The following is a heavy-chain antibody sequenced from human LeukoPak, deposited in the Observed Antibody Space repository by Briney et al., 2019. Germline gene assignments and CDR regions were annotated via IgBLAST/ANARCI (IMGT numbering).Heavy chain of an antibody. J-gene: IGHJ4*02. D-gene: IGHD3-22*01. Sequence: PGGSLRLSCAASGFTFSSYAMSWVRQAPGKGLEWVSAISGSGGSTYYADSVKGRFTISRDNSKNTLYLQMNSLRAEDTAVYYCARIDYYYDSSGYYWLDYWGQGTLVTVSS. CDR1: GFTFSSYA. CDR3: ARIDYYYDSSGYYWLDY. CDR2: ISGSGGST. V-gene: IGHV3-23*01.